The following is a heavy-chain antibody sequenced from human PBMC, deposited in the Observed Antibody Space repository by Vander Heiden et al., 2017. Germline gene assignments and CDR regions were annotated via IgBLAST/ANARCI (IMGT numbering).Heavy chain of an antibody. CDR2: IWYDGSNK. CDR1: G. Sequence: GMHWVRPAPGKGLEWVAVIWYDGSNKYYADSVKGRFTISRDNSKNTLYLQMNSLRAEDTAVYSCARDQMVRGVMIRAYGMDVWGQGTTVTVSS. D-gene: IGHD3-10*01. J-gene: IGHJ6*02. V-gene: IGHV3-33*01. CDR3: ARDQMVRGVMIRAYGMDV.